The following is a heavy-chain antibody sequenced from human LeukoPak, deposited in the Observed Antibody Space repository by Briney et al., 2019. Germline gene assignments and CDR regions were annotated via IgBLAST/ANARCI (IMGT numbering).Heavy chain of an antibody. CDR1: GYTFIGYY. V-gene: IGHV1-2*02. CDR2: INPNSGGT. J-gene: IGHJ4*02. CDR3: ARGGGIAVAGPDY. D-gene: IGHD6-19*01. Sequence: ASVKVSCKASGYTFIGYYMHWVRQAPGQGLEWMGWINPNSGGTNYAQKFQGRVTMTRDTSISTAYMELSRLRSDDTAVYYCARGGGIAVAGPDYWGQGTLVTVSS.